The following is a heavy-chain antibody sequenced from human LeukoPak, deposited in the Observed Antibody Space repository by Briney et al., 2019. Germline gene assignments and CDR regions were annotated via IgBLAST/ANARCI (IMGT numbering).Heavy chain of an antibody. Sequence: QAGGSLRLSCAASGFTFSSYSMNWVRQAPGKGLEWVSYISSSSSTIYYADSVKGRFTISRDNAKNSLYPQMNSLRAEDTAVYYCARDEYSYGYGGLVDYWGQGTLVTVSS. CDR3: ARDEYSYGYGGLVDY. CDR1: GFTFSSYS. CDR2: ISSSSSTI. D-gene: IGHD5-18*01. V-gene: IGHV3-48*04. J-gene: IGHJ4*02.